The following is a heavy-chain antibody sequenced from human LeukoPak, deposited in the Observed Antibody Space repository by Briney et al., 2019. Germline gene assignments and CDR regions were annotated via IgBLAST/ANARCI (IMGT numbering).Heavy chain of an antibody. CDR2: ISGSGGST. V-gene: IGHV3-23*01. CDR1: GLTFSSYD. CDR3: AKGSGYSFGCFDY. D-gene: IGHD5-18*01. Sequence: PGGPLRLSCAASGLTFSSYDMSWVRQAPGKGLEWVSGISGSGGSTYYADSVKGRFTISRDNSRNTLFLQMNTLRAEDTAVYYCAKGSGYSFGCFDYWGQGTLVTVSS. J-gene: IGHJ4*02.